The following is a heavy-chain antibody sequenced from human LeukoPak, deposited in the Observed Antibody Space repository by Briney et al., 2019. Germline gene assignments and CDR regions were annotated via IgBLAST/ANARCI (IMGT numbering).Heavy chain of an antibody. CDR1: GGSISSYY. J-gene: IGHJ5*02. D-gene: IGHD2-21*01. V-gene: IGHV4-59*08. CDR2: IYYSGST. CDR3: ARYLVGVVATGWFDP. Sequence: SETLSLTCTVSGGSISSYYWSWIRQPPGKGLEWIGYIYYSGSTNYNPSLKGRVTISVDTSKNQFSLKLSSVTAADTAVYYCARYLVGVVATGWFDPWGQGTLVTVSS.